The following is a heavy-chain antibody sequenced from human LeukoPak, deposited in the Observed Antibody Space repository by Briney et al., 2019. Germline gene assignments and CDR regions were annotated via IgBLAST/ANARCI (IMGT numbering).Heavy chain of an antibody. Sequence: SETLSLTCTVSGGSISSYYWSWIRQPAGKGLEWIGYIYYSGSTNYNPSLKGRVTISVDTSKNQFSLKLSSVTAADTAVYYCARVGYYYDSSGYKRVAYFDYWGQGTLVTVSS. J-gene: IGHJ4*02. V-gene: IGHV4-59*01. CDR3: ARVGYYYDSSGYKRVAYFDY. CDR1: GGSISSYY. CDR2: IYYSGST. D-gene: IGHD3-22*01.